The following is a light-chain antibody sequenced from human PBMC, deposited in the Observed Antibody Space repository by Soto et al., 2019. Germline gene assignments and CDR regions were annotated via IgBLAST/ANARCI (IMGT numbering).Light chain of an antibody. J-gene: IGLJ1*01. CDR3: SLYSSNGSLI. V-gene: IGLV2-8*01. Sequence: QSVLTQPPSASGSPGQSVTISCTGSSSDIGRYNYVSWYQQHPGKAPKLIIYDVNNRPSGAPDRFSGSTSGNTASLTISGLQAEDETDYFCSLYSSNGSLIFGPGTKVTVL. CDR2: DVN. CDR1: SSDIGRYNY.